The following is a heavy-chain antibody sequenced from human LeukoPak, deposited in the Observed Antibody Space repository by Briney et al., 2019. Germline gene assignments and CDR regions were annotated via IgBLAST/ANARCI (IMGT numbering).Heavy chain of an antibody. J-gene: IGHJ4*02. D-gene: IGHD6-13*01. CDR3: AKDIGYSSSGAYFDY. V-gene: IGHV3-43D*03. CDR2: ISWDGGST. Sequence: GGSLRLSCAASGFTFDDYAMHWVRQAPGKGLEWVSLISWDGGSTYYADSVKGRFTISRDNSKNSLYLQINSLRAEDTALYYCAKDIGYSSSGAYFDYWGQGTLVTVSS. CDR1: GFTFDDYA.